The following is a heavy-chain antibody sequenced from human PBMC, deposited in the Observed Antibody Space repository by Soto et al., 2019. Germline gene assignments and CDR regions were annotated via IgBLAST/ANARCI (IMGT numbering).Heavy chain of an antibody. CDR1: GGSLSGYY. CDR2: INHRWSS. Sequence: QVQLQQWGAGLLKPSATLSLTCAVNGGSLSGYYWSWIRQSPGKGLEWIGEINHRWSSDYNPSLKSRVTLSIDASMNHVTLELTSVTAADTAVYYCARSDNRNSLYGVDVWGQGTAVTVSS. D-gene: IGHD1-7*01. J-gene: IGHJ6*02. CDR3: ARSDNRNSLYGVDV. V-gene: IGHV4-34*01.